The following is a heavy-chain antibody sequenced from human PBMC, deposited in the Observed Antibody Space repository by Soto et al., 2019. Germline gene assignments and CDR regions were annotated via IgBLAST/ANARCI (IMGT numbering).Heavy chain of an antibody. CDR3: ARDGAY. V-gene: IGHV4-61*01. CDR1: GDSVSSRSYY. J-gene: IGHJ4*02. CDR2: IDDGGST. D-gene: IGHD4-17*01. Sequence: SETLSLTCTVSGDSVSSRSYYWSWIRQPPGRGLEWIGNIDDGGSTDYNPSLKSRVTISRDTSKNQFSLKLSSVTAADTAVYYCARDGAYWGLGTLVTVS.